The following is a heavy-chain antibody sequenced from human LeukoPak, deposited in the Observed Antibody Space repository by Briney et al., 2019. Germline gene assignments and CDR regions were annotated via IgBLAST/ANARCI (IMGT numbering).Heavy chain of an antibody. V-gene: IGHV1-2*02. CDR2: INPKNGGT. CDR1: GYTFSDYY. Sequence: ASVKVSCKASGYTFSDYYINWMRQAPGQGLEWMGWINPKNGGTKYPQNFQGRVTMTRDTSINTAYMDLSSLRSDDTAVYYCARVRVAQLERRGFDYWGQGTLVTVSS. D-gene: IGHD1-1*01. J-gene: IGHJ4*02. CDR3: ARVRVAQLERRGFDY.